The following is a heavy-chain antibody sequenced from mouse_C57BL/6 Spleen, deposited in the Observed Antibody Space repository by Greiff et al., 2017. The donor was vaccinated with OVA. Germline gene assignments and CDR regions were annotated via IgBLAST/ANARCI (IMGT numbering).Heavy chain of an antibody. Sequence: VQLQQPGAELVKPGASVKMSCKASGYTFTSYWITWVKQRPGQGLEWIGDIYPGSGSTNYNEKFKSKATLTVDTSSSTAYMQLSSLTSEDSAVYYGARTLQYYGRSDDAMDYWGQGTSVTVSS. J-gene: IGHJ4*01. CDR2: IYPGSGST. CDR1: GYTFTSYW. V-gene: IGHV1-55*01. D-gene: IGHD1-1*01. CDR3: ARTLQYYGRSDDAMDY.